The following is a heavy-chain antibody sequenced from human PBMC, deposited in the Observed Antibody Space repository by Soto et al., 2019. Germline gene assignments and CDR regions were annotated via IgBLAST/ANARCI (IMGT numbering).Heavy chain of an antibody. CDR1: GFSLSTRGVG. V-gene: IGHV2-5*02. CDR2: IYWDDDK. J-gene: IGHJ5*02. D-gene: IGHD3-22*01. CDR3: AHRDSSGFQNWFDP. Sequence: QITLKESGPTLVKPTQTLTLTCTFSGFSLSTRGVGVGWIRQPPGKTLEWLALIYWDDDKRYSPSLKSRLTITTDTSKNQVVLTMTNMDPVDTATYYCAHRDSSGFQNWFDPWGQGTLVTVSS.